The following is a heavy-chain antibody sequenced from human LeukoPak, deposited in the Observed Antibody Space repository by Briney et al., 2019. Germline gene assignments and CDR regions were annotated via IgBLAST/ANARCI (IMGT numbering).Heavy chain of an antibody. CDR2: ISSSSSTI. V-gene: IGHV3-48*01. CDR1: GFTFSSYS. Sequence: GGSLRLSCAASGFTFSSYSMNWVRQAPGKGLEWVSYISSSSSTIYYADSVKGRFTISRDNAKNSLYLQMNSLRAEDTAVYYCASSSDSRDFDYWGQGTQVTVSS. D-gene: IGHD6-13*01. CDR3: ASSSDSRDFDY. J-gene: IGHJ4*02.